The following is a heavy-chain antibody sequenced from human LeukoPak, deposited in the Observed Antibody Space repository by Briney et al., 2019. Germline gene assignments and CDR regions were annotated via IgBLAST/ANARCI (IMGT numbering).Heavy chain of an antibody. Sequence: GGSLRLSCAASGFTFSSYEMNWVRQAPGKGLEWVSYISSSGSTIYYADSVKGRFTSSRDKAKNSLYLQMNSLRAEDTAVYYCAELGITMIGGVWGKGTTVTISS. CDR2: ISSSGSTI. D-gene: IGHD3-10*02. J-gene: IGHJ6*04. CDR3: AELGITMIGGV. V-gene: IGHV3-48*03. CDR1: GFTFSSYE.